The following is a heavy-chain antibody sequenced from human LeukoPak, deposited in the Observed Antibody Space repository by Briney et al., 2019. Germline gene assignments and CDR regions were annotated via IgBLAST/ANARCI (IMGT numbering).Heavy chain of an antibody. CDR3: ARDHGYSSGRAFDF. CDR2: ISAYNGNT. V-gene: IGHV1-18*04. J-gene: IGHJ4*02. Sequence: ASVKVSCKASGYTFTSNAISWVRQAPGQGLEWMGWISAYNGNTNYAQKFQGKVNMTTDTSTSTAYMDLRSLRSDDTAVYYCARDHGYSSGRAFDFWGQGTLVTVSS. D-gene: IGHD5-18*01. CDR1: GYTFTSNA.